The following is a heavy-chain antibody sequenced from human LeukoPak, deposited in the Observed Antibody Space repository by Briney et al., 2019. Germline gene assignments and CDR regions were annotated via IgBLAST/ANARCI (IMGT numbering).Heavy chain of an antibody. CDR3: AKGRRSGSYYDLFDY. V-gene: IGHV3-21*04. Sequence: GGSLRLSCAASGFTFSSYSMNWVRQAPGKGLEWVSSISSSSSYIYYADSVKGRFTISRDNAKNSLYLQMNSLRAEDTAVYYCAKGRRSGSYYDLFDYWGQGTLVTVSS. CDR1: GFTFSSYS. J-gene: IGHJ4*02. CDR2: ISSSSSYI. D-gene: IGHD1-26*01.